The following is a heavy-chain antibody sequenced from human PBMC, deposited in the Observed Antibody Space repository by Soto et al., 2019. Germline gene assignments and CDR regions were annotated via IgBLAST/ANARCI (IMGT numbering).Heavy chain of an antibody. Sequence: GASVKVSCKASGYTFTSYGISWVRQAPGQGLEWMGWISAYNGNTNYAQKLQGRVTMTTDTSTSTAYMELRSLRSDDTAVYYCARDPGPAAILYYYYGMDVWGQGTTVTVSS. D-gene: IGHD2-2*02. CDR3: ARDPGPAAILYYYYGMDV. CDR2: ISAYNGNT. V-gene: IGHV1-18*04. CDR1: GYTFTSYG. J-gene: IGHJ6*02.